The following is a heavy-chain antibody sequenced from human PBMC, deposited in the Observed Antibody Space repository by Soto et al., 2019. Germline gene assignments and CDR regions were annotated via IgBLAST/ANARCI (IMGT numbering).Heavy chain of an antibody. V-gene: IGHV4-4*02. D-gene: IGHD5-12*01. J-gene: IGHJ6*02. CDR3: ARSMRWLPPGGSNYYYGMDV. Sequence: QVQLQESGPGLVKPSGTLSLTCAVSGGSISSSNWWSWVHQPPGKGLEWIGEIYHSGSTNYNPSLKSRVTISVDKSKTQFPLKLSSVTAADTAVYYCARSMRWLPPGGSNYYYGMDVWGQGTTVTVSS. CDR2: IYHSGST. CDR1: GGSISSSNW.